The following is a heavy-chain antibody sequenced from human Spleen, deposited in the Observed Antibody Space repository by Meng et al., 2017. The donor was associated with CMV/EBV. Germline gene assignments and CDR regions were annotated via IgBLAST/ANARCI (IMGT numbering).Heavy chain of an antibody. CDR3: ARASPEIGFDY. CDR2: IYYGGST. CDR1: GVSIISSNYY. Sequence: SETLSLTCTVSGVSIISSNYYWAWIRQSPGKGLEWIGSIYYGGSTHNNPSLKSRVSMSIDTSKNQFSLNLTSVTAADTAVYYCARASPEIGFDYWGQGTLVTVSS. J-gene: IGHJ4*02. V-gene: IGHV4-39*07.